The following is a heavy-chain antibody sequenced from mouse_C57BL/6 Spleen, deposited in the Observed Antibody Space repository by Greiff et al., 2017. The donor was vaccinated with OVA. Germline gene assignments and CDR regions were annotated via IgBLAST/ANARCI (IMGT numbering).Heavy chain of an antibody. CDR2: ISSGGSYT. V-gene: IGHV5-6*02. Sequence: EVKLVESGGDLVKPGGSLKLSCAASGFTFSSYGMSWVRQTPDKRLEWVATISSGGSYTYYPDSVKGRFTISRDNAKNTLYLQLSSLKSEDTAMYYCARHPNDYAMDYWGQGTSVTVSS. J-gene: IGHJ4*01. CDR3: ARHPNDYAMDY. CDR1: GFTFSSYG.